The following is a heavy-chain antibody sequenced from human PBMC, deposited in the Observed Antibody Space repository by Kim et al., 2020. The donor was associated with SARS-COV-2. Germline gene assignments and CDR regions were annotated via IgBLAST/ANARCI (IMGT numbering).Heavy chain of an antibody. CDR3: TKDFDCQWSFDY. D-gene: IGHD2-8*01. Sequence: GGSLRLSCVASGFTFSNSGMHWVRQAPGKGPEWVAVISKDASQKYYTDSVKGRFTISRDDSKNTLYLQMNSLRVEDTAVYYCTKDFDCQWSFDYWGQGTL. CDR1: GFTFSNSG. J-gene: IGHJ4*02. V-gene: IGHV3-30*18. CDR2: ISKDASQK.